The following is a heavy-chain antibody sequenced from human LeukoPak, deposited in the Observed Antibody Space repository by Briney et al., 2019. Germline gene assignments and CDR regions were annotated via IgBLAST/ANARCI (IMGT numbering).Heavy chain of an antibody. Sequence: SETLSLTCTISGGSISSGSYYWSWIRQPAGKGLEWIGRIYTSGSTNYNPSLKSRVTISVDTSKNQFSLKLSSVTAADTAVYYCARSDGYGLVGIWGQGTMVTVSS. J-gene: IGHJ3*02. D-gene: IGHD3-10*01. CDR1: GGSISSGSYY. CDR3: ARSDGYGLVGI. CDR2: IYTSGST. V-gene: IGHV4-61*02.